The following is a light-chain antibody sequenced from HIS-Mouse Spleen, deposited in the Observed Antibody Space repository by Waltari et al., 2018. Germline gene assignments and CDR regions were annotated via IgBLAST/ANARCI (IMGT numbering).Light chain of an antibody. CDR3: SSYAGSNNFDVV. J-gene: IGLJ2*01. CDR1: SSDVGGYNY. Sequence: QSALTQPPSASGSPGQSVTIPCTGTSSDVGGYNYVSWYQQPPGKAPNLMIYEVSKRPSGVPDRFSGSKSGNTASLAVSGLQAEDEADYYCSSYAGSNNFDVVFGGGTKLTVL. V-gene: IGLV2-8*01. CDR2: EVS.